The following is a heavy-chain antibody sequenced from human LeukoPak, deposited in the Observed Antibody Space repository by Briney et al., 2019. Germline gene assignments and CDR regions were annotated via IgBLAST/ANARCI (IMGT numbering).Heavy chain of an antibody. CDR3: ARPSSGSGWFDP. V-gene: IGHV3-53*01. D-gene: IGHD6-19*01. J-gene: IGHJ5*02. CDR1: GFTFSSNY. Sequence: GGSLRLSCAASGFTFSSNYMSWVRQAPGKGLEWVSVIYSGGSTYYADSVKGRFTISRDNSKNTLYLQMNSLRAEDTAVYYCARPSSGSGWFDPWGQGTLVTVSS. CDR2: IYSGGST.